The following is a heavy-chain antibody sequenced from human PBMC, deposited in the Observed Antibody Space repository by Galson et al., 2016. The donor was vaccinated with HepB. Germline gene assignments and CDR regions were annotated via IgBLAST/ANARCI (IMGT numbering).Heavy chain of an antibody. D-gene: IGHD6-19*01. CDR2: SSGSGGPK. CDR1: GFTFGAYG. Sequence: SLRLSCAASGFTFGAYGMSWVRLAPGKGLEWVSSSSGSGGPKYADSVKGRFTVSRDNSKNTLYLQMNSLGAEDTAVYYCAKDRWVAVAVLLEYWCQGTLVTVSA. V-gene: IGHV3-23*01. CDR3: AKDRWVAVAVLLEY. J-gene: IGHJ4*02.